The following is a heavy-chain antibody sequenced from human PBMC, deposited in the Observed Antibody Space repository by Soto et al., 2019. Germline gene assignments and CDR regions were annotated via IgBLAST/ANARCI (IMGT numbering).Heavy chain of an antibody. Sequence: QLQLQESGSGLVKPSQTLSLTCAVSGGSISSGGYSWSWIRQPPGKGLEWIGYIYHSGSTYYNPSLKSRVTRPVDRSKNQFSLKLSSVTAADPAVYYCAGGQSVAYDYWGQGTLVTVSS. D-gene: IGHD3-16*01. J-gene: IGHJ4*02. CDR3: AGGQSVAYDY. CDR2: IYHSGST. CDR1: GGSISSGGYS. V-gene: IGHV4-30-2*01.